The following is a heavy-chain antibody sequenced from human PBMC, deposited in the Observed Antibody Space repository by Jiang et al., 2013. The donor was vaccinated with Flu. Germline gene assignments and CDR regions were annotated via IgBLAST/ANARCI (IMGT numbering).Heavy chain of an antibody. J-gene: IGHJ4*02. CDR1: GGSISSYY. V-gene: IGHV4-59*01. CDR3: ARGTITKNFDY. CDR2: IYYSGST. D-gene: IGHD5-24*01. Sequence: GSGLVKPSETLSLTCTVSGGSISSYYWSWIRQPPGKGLEWIGYIYYSGSTNYNPSLKSRVTISVDTSKNQFSLKLSSVTAADTAVYYCARGTITKNFDYWGQGTLVTVSS.